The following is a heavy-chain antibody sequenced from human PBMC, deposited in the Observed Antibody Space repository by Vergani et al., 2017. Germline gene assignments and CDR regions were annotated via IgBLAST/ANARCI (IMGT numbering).Heavy chain of an antibody. CDR3: ARRAGTYNWLDP. CDR1: GGSITSSSYY. Sequence: QLQLQESGPGLVKPSETLSLTFTVSGGSITSSSYYWGWIRQPPGKGLEWIGSIYYSGSTYYNPSLKSRVTIFVDTSKNQFSLKLSSVSAADTAVYYCARRAGTYNWLDPWGQGTLVTVSS. J-gene: IGHJ5*02. CDR2: IYYSGST. D-gene: IGHD1-1*01. V-gene: IGHV4-39*01.